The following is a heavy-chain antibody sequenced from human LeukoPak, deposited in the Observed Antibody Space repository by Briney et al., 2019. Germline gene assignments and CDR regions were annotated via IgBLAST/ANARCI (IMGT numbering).Heavy chain of an antibody. V-gene: IGHV3-23*01. J-gene: IGHJ5*02. Sequence: GGSLRLSCAASGFTFSSYGMSWVRQAPGKGLEWVSGISGSGVSTYYADSVKGRFTISRDNSENTLYLQMNSLRAEDTAVYYCAKGGLNWFDPWGQGTLVTVSS. CDR3: AKGGLNWFDP. D-gene: IGHD3-10*01. CDR2: ISGSGVST. CDR1: GFTFSSYG.